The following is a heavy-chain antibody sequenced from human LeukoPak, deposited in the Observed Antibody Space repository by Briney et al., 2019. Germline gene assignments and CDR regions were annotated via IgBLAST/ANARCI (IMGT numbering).Heavy chain of an antibody. J-gene: IGHJ4*02. Sequence: SETLSLTCTVSGGSISSSSYYWGWIRQPPGKGLEWIGSIYYSGSTYYNPSLKSRVTISVDTSKNQFSLKLSSVTAADTAVYYCARDRRFIDCWGQGTLVTVSS. CDR2: IYYSGST. CDR1: GGSISSSSYY. CDR3: ARDRRFIDC. D-gene: IGHD3-16*02. V-gene: IGHV4-39*02.